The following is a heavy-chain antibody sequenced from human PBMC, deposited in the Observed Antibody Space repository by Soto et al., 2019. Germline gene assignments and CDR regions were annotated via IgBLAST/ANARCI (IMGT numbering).Heavy chain of an antibody. Sequence: SETLSLTCSVSGGSISSADYFWTWIRQSPGKGLEWMGYIFHSGTTYYNPSLKGRLIISIENSKNQISLRLTSVTAADTGVYYCATVFVGYGCSTSCYMARWFDPGGQGTRGTAPQ. CDR2: IFHSGTT. D-gene: IGHD2-2*02. CDR1: GGSISSADYF. J-gene: IGHJ5*02. CDR3: ATVFVGYGCSTSCYMARWFDP. V-gene: IGHV4-30-4*01.